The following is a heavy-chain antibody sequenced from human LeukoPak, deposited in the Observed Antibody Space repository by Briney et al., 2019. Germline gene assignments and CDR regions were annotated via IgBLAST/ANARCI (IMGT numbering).Heavy chain of an antibody. Sequence: SETLSLTCAVYGGSFSGYYWSWIRQPPGKGLEWIGRIYTSGSTNYNPSLKSRVTMSVDTSKNQFSLKLSSVTAADTAVYYCAIYGAGALGAFDIWGQGTMVTVSS. CDR1: GGSFSGYY. CDR2: IYTSGST. V-gene: IGHV4-59*10. CDR3: AIYGAGALGAFDI. D-gene: IGHD6-13*01. J-gene: IGHJ3*02.